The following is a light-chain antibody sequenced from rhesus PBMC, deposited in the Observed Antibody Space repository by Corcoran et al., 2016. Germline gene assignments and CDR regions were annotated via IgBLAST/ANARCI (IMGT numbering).Light chain of an antibody. V-gene: IGKV2-73*01. CDR3: MQALQTPYS. CDR2: RVS. CDR1: QSLLHTDGRTY. Sequence: DIVMTQTPPSLPVTLGEPASISCRSSQSLLHTDGRTYLYCYLQKPGQPPRLLIYRVSNRFSGVPDRFMGSGSGTDFTLKISRVKAEDVVVYYCMQALQTPYSFGQGTKVEIK. J-gene: IGKJ2*01.